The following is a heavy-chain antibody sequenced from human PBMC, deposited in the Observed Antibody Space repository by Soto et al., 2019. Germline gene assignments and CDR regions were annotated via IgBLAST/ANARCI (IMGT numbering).Heavy chain of an antibody. CDR2: IRSKTNSYAT. CDR1: GFTFSGSA. Sequence: AVGSLRLSCAASGFTFSGSAMHWVRQASGKGLEWVGRIRSKTNSYATAYTASVKGRFTISRDDSKDTAYLQMNSLRLDDTATYYCVSSHSESSNAFDLWGQGTLVTVSS. CDR3: VSSHSESSNAFDL. D-gene: IGHD1-26*01. J-gene: IGHJ5*02. V-gene: IGHV3-73*01.